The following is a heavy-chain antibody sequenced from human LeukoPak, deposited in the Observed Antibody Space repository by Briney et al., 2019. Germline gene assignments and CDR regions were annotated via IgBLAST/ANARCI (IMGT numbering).Heavy chain of an antibody. D-gene: IGHD3-22*01. CDR2: ISSSGSTI. CDR3: ATYYDTTGYARPNVFDI. V-gene: IGHV3-48*03. Sequence: GGSLRLSCAASGFTFSRYEMNWVRQAPGKGLEWVSYISSSGSTIYYADSVKGRFTISRDNAKNSLYLQMNSLRAEDTAVYYCATYYDTTGYARPNVFDIWGQGTMVTVSS. CDR1: GFTFSRYE. J-gene: IGHJ3*02.